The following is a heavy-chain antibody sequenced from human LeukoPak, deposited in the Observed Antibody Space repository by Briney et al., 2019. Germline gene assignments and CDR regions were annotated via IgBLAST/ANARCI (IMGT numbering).Heavy chain of an antibody. V-gene: IGHV3-21*01. D-gene: IGHD6-13*01. CDR2: ISSSSSYI. CDR1: GFTFSNYS. CDR3: ARDHITAADTGERYYYYMDV. J-gene: IGHJ6*03. Sequence: GGSLRLSCAVSGFTFSNYSMSWVRQAPGMGLEWVSSISSSSSYIFYADSMKGRFTISRDNAKNSLYLQMNSLRAEDTAVYYCARDHITAADTGERYYYYMDVWGKGTTVTVSS.